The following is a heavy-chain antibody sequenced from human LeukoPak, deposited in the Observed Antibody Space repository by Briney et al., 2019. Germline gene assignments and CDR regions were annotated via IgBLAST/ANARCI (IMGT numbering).Heavy chain of an antibody. D-gene: IGHD4-17*01. V-gene: IGHV4-59*01. CDR2: IYYSGST. J-gene: IGHJ4*02. CDR3: ARDLGRNGDFDY. Sequence: PSETLSLTCTVSGGSISSYYWSWIRQPPGKGLEWIGYIYYSGSTNYNPSLKSRVTISVDTSKNQFSLNLSSVTAADTAVYYCARDLGRNGDFDYWGQGTLVTVSS. CDR1: GGSISSYY.